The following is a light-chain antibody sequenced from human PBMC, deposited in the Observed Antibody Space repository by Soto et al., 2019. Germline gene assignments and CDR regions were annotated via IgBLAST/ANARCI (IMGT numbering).Light chain of an antibody. Sequence: QTVVTQSSSASASLGSSVKLTCTLSTGHSNHIIAWHQQQPGKAPRFLMRLEGGGSYNKGSGVPDRFSGSSSGADRYLTISRLQFEDEAAYYCETWDTNTRVFGGGTKLTVL. CDR2: LEGGGSY. J-gene: IGLJ3*02. V-gene: IGLV4-60*02. CDR1: TGHSNHI. CDR3: ETWDTNTRV.